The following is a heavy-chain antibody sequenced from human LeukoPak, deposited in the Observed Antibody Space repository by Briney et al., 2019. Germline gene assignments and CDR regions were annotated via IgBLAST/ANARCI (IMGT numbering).Heavy chain of an antibody. CDR2: INHSGST. J-gene: IGHJ4*02. CDR3: ARDTYGGNTPH. D-gene: IGHD4-23*01. CDR1: GGSFSGYY. V-gene: IGHV4-34*01. Sequence: SETLSLTCAVYGGSFSGYYWSWIRQPPGKGLEWIGEINHSGSTNYNPSLKSRVTISVDTSKNQFSLKLSSVTAADTAVYYCARDTYGGNTPHWGQGTLVTVSS.